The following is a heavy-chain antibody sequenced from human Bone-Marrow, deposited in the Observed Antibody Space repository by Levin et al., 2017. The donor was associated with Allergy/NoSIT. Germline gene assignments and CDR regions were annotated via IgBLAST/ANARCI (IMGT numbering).Heavy chain of an antibody. Sequence: NASETLSLTCSVSGGSITSSGQFWTWVRQHPGTGLEWIGYIYFTGITTYSPSLKSRVSISSDTSKNQFSLQLTSVTAADTAVYYCARILDYFYYIDIWGKGTAVTVSS. CDR1: GGSITSSGQF. V-gene: IGHV4-31*03. CDR2: IYFTGIT. J-gene: IGHJ6*03. CDR3: ARILDYFYYIDI.